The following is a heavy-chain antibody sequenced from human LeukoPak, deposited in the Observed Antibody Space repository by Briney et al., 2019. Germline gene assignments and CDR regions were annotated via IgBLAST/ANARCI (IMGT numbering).Heavy chain of an antibody. CDR3: ARVSNAYRFLEWFGAFDI. CDR1: GYTFTSYG. CDR2: ISAYNGNT. J-gene: IGHJ3*02. D-gene: IGHD3-3*01. Sequence: GASVKVSCKASGYTFTSYGISWVRQAPGQGLEWMGWISAYNGNTNYAQKLQGRVTMTTDTSTSTAYMELRSLRSDDTAVYYCARVSNAYRFLEWFGAFDIWGQGTMVTVSS. V-gene: IGHV1-18*01.